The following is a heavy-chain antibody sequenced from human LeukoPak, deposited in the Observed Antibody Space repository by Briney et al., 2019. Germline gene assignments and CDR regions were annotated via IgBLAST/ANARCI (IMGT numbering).Heavy chain of an antibody. D-gene: IGHD3-9*01. CDR2: INHSGST. CDR1: GGSFSGYY. V-gene: IGHV4-34*01. J-gene: IGHJ4*02. CDR3: AREGYYDILTGYYRFDY. Sequence: PSETLSLTCAVYGGSFSGYYWSWIRQPPGKGLEWIGEINHSGSTNYNPSLKGRVTISVDTSKNQFSLKLSSVTAADTAVYYCAREGYYDILTGYYRFDYWGQGTPVTVSS.